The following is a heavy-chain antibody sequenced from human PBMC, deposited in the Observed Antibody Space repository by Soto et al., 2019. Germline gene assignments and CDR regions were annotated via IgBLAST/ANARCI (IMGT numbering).Heavy chain of an antibody. CDR3: ARDGPGIVGATSWFDP. CDR2: IIPIFGTA. CDR1: GGTFSSHA. Sequence: GASVKVSCKASGGTFSSHAISWVRQAPGQGLEWMGGIIPIFGTANYAQKFQGRVTITADESTSTAYMELSSLRSEDTAVYYCARDGPGIVGATSWFDPWGQGTLVTVSS. D-gene: IGHD1-26*01. J-gene: IGHJ5*02. V-gene: IGHV1-69*13.